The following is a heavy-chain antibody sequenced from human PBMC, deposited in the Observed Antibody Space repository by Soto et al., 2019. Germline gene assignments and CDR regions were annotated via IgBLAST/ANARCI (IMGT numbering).Heavy chain of an antibody. Sequence: RASVKVSCKASGGTFSSYAISWVRQAPGQGLEWMGGIIPIFGTANYAQKFQGRVTITADESTSTAYMELSSLRSEDTAVYYCARDYVVRRAVARNYYYGMDVWGQGTTVTVSS. D-gene: IGHD6-19*01. V-gene: IGHV1-69*13. CDR1: GGTFSSYA. CDR2: IIPIFGTA. J-gene: IGHJ6*02. CDR3: ARDYVVRRAVARNYYYGMDV.